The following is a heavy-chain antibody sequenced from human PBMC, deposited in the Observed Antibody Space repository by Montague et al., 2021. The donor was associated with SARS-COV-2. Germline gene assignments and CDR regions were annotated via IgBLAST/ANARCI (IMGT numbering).Heavy chain of an antibody. CDR3: ARDLVGATYFDY. CDR2: IWYDGSNK. J-gene: IGHJ4*02. CDR1: GFTFSSYW. V-gene: IGHV3-33*08. Sequence: SLRLSCAASGFTFSSYWMSWVRQAPGKGLEWMAVIWYDGSNKYYADSVKGRFTISRDNSKNTLYLQMNSLRAEDTAVYYCARDLVGATYFDYWGQGTLVTVSS. D-gene: IGHD1-26*01.